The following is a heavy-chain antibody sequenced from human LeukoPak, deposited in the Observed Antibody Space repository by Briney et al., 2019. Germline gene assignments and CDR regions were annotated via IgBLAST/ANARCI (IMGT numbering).Heavy chain of an antibody. J-gene: IGHJ6*02. V-gene: IGHV5-51*01. CDR3: ARHLRYVGMDV. CDR1: GYTFTSSW. CDR2: IYPGDSDT. D-gene: IGHD1-1*01. Sequence: GESLKIPCQGSGYTFTSSWIAWVRQMPGKGLECVGIIYPGDSDTKYSPSFQGQVTISANKSTSTAYLQWSSLKASDTAVCYCARHLRYVGMDVWGQGTTVTVSS.